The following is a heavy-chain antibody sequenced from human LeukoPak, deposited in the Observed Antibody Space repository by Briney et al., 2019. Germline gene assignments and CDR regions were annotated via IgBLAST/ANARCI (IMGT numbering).Heavy chain of an antibody. V-gene: IGHV3-21*01. CDR3: ARHSGGSCYSQTDY. D-gene: IGHD2-15*01. Sequence: GGSLRLSCAASGFTFSSYSMNWVRQAPGKGLEWVSSISSSSSYIYYADSVKGRFTISRDNAKNPLYLQMNSLRAEDTAVYYCARHSGGSCYSQTDYWGQGTLVTVSS. CDR2: ISSSSSYI. CDR1: GFTFSSYS. J-gene: IGHJ4*02.